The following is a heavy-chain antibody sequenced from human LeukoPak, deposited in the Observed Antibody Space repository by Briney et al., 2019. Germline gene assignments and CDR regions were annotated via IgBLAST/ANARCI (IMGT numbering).Heavy chain of an antibody. Sequence: SETLSLTCAVYGGSFSGYYWSWIRQPPGKGLEWIGEINHSGSTNYNPSLKSRVTISVDTSKNQFSLKLSSVTAADTAVYYCARHSGGSYVYAFDIWGQGTMVTVSS. J-gene: IGHJ3*02. D-gene: IGHD1-26*01. V-gene: IGHV4-34*01. CDR3: ARHSGGSYVYAFDI. CDR2: INHSGST. CDR1: GGSFSGYY.